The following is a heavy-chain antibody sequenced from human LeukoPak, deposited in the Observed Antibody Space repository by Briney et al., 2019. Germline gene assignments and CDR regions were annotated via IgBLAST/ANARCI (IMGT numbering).Heavy chain of an antibody. CDR2: ISSSGSTI. Sequence: GGSLRLSCAASGFTFSDYDMSWIRQAPGKGLEWVSYISSSGSTIYYADSVKGRFTISRDNAKNSLYLQMNSLRDEDTAVYYCAREGRYDSSGYYLRWGQGTLVTVSS. CDR1: GFTFSDYD. D-gene: IGHD3-22*01. J-gene: IGHJ4*02. V-gene: IGHV3-11*01. CDR3: AREGRYDSSGYYLR.